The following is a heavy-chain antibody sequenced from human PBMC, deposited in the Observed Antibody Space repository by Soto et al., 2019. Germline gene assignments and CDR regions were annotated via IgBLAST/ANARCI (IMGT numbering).Heavy chain of an antibody. J-gene: IGHJ6*02. Sequence: SVKVSCKASGGTFSSYAISWVRQAPGQGLEWMGGIIPIFGTANYAQKFQGRVTITADESTSTAYMELSSLRSEDTAVYYCARGVRFLEWLARGYYYGMDVWGQGTTVTVYS. D-gene: IGHD3-3*01. V-gene: IGHV1-69*13. CDR3: ARGVRFLEWLARGYYYGMDV. CDR1: GGTFSSYA. CDR2: IIPIFGTA.